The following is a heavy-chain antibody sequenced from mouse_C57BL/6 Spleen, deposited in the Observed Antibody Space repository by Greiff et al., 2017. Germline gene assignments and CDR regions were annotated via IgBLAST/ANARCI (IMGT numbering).Heavy chain of an antibody. Sequence: EVQLVESGGGLVQPGGSLKLFCAASGFTFSDYYMYWVRQTPEKRLEWVAYISNGGGSTYYPDTVKGRFTISRDNAKNTLYLQMSRLKSEDTAMYYCARHSGTPYYFDYWGQGTTLTVSS. CDR1: GFTFSDYY. D-gene: IGHD4-1*01. J-gene: IGHJ2*01. CDR3: ARHSGTPYYFDY. V-gene: IGHV5-12*01. CDR2: ISNGGGST.